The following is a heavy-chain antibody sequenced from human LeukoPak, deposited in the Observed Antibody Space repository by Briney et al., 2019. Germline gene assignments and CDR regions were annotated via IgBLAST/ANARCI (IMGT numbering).Heavy chain of an antibody. CDR3: ARNIVGATPYYFDY. CDR2: IYYSGST. V-gene: IGHV4-59*12. CDR1: GGSISSYY. J-gene: IGHJ4*02. D-gene: IGHD1-26*01. Sequence: SETLSLTCTVSGGSISSYYWSWIRQPPGKGLEWIGSIYYSGSTYYNPSLKSRVTISVDTSKNQFSLKLSSVTAADTAVYYCARNIVGATPYYFDYWGQGTLVTVSS.